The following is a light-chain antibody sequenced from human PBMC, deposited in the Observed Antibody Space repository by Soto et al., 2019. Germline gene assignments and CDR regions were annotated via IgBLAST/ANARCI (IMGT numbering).Light chain of an antibody. V-gene: IGKV3-20*01. CDR1: QSVSSSY. Sequence: EIVLTQSPGTLSLSPGERATLSCRASQSVSSSYLAWYQQNRGQAPRLLIYGASSRATGIPDRFSGNGSGTDFTLTISRLEPEDFAVYYCQQYGSSRWTFGRGTKVDIK. CDR2: GAS. CDR3: QQYGSSRWT. J-gene: IGKJ1*01.